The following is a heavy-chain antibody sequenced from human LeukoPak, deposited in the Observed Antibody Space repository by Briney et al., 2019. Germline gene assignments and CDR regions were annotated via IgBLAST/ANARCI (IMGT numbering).Heavy chain of an antibody. V-gene: IGHV4-39*01. J-gene: IGHJ4*02. CDR2: IYYSGST. CDR1: GGSISSSSYY. Sequence: SETLSLTCTVSGGSISSSSYYWGWIRQPPGKGLEWIGSIYYSGSTYYNPSLKSRVTISVDTSKNQFSLKLSSVTAADTAVYYCARAATVVTRGLDYWGQGTLVTVSS. CDR3: ARAATVVTRGLDY. D-gene: IGHD4-23*01.